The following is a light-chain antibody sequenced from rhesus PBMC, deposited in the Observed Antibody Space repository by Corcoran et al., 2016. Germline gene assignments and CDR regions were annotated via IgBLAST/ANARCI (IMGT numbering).Light chain of an antibody. CDR3: QPYYSTPRT. CDR1: QSLLYSSNNKNY. Sequence: DIVMTQSPDSLAVSLGERVTINCKSSQSLLYSSNNKNYLAWYQQKPGQAPQLLIYWAFPRESGVPNRFSGSGSGTDFTLTISGLQAEDVAVYYCQPYYSTPRTFGQGTKVEIK. CDR2: WAF. V-gene: IGKV4-1*01. J-gene: IGKJ1*01.